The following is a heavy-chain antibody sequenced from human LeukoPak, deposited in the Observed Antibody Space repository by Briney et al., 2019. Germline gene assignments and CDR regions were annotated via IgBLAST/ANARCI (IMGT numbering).Heavy chain of an antibody. Sequence: PGGSLRLSCAASGFAFSDYSMNWVRQAPGKGLEWVSGINWNGGSTGYADSVKGRFTISRDNAKNSLYLQMNSLRAEDTALYYCARLGVGATRDAFDIWGQGTMVTVSS. CDR3: ARLGVGATRDAFDI. J-gene: IGHJ3*02. D-gene: IGHD1-26*01. V-gene: IGHV3-20*04. CDR1: GFAFSDYS. CDR2: INWNGGST.